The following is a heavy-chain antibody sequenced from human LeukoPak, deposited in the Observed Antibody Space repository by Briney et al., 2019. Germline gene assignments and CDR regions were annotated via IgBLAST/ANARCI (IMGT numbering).Heavy chain of an antibody. CDR3: SRDRGSGWLPYYFDY. D-gene: IGHD6-19*01. Sequence: ASVKVSCKASGGHFSSYAISWVRQAPGQGLEWMGRIIPIFGTANYAQKFQGRITHTKNQSTSPSYMEIGSLESEDTAWYYWSRDRGSGWLPYYFDYWGQGTLVTVSS. J-gene: IGHJ4*02. CDR2: IIPIFGTA. CDR1: GGHFSSYA. V-gene: IGHV1-69*05.